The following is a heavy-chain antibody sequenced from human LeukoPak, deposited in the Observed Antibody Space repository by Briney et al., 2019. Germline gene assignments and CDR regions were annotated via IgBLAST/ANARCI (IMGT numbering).Heavy chain of an antibody. V-gene: IGHV1-69*13. CDR1: GGTFSSYA. J-gene: IGHJ3*01. CDR3: ARDSPLYYDFWSGYSN. Sequence: SVKVSCKASGGTFSSYAISWVRQAPGQGLEWMGGIIPIFGTANYAQKFQGRVTITADESASTAYMELSSLRSEDTAVYYCARDSPLYYDFWSGYSNWGQGTMVTVSS. D-gene: IGHD3-3*01. CDR2: IIPIFGTA.